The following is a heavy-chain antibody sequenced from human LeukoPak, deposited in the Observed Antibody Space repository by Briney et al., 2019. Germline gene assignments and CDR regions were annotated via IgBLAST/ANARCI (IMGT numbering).Heavy chain of an antibody. Sequence: SVKVSCKASGGTFSSYAISWVRQAPGQGLEWMGWISAYNGNTNYAQKFQGRVTITADKSTSTAYMELSSLRSEDTAVYYCARGGCSGGSCYSPRFDPWGQGTLVTVSS. CDR2: ISAYNGNT. D-gene: IGHD2-15*01. J-gene: IGHJ5*02. V-gene: IGHV1-69*04. CDR3: ARGGCSGGSCYSPRFDP. CDR1: GGTFSSYA.